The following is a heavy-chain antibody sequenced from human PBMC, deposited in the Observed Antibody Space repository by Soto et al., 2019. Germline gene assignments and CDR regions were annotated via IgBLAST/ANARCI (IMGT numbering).Heavy chain of an antibody. CDR1: GFTFSNYT. J-gene: IGHJ5*02. Sequence: QVQLVESGGGVAQPGRSLRLSCAASGFTFSNYTIHWVRPAPGKGLEWVALLSYAGSTTYFADSVKGRFTISRDSSKNTLYLQMNSLRAEDTAVFYCARDQGGWQNRFDPWGQGTLVTVSS. V-gene: IGHV3-30-3*01. D-gene: IGHD2-15*01. CDR3: ARDQGGWQNRFDP. CDR2: LSYAGSTT.